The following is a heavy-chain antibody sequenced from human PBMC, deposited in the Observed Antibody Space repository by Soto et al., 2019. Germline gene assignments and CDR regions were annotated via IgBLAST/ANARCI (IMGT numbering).Heavy chain of an antibody. V-gene: IGHV3-64D*06. J-gene: IGHJ4*02. Sequence: GGSLRLSCSASGFIFSESTIYWVRQVPGKGLEAISAVSTSGRSTYYADSVKDRFTISRDNSKNTLFLQMGSLRPEDTAIYYCVKQAHGLDGVAFDYWGQGTQVTVTS. D-gene: IGHD2-15*01. CDR2: VSTSGRST. CDR3: VKQAHGLDGVAFDY. CDR1: GFIFSEST.